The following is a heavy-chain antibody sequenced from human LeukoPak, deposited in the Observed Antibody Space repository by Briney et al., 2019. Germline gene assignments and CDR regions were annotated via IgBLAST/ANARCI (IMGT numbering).Heavy chain of an antibody. CDR2: INTGNGNT. CDR1: GYTFTTYG. Sequence: ASVKVSCKASGYTFTTYGIHWVRQAPGQRLEYLGWINTGNGNTKYSQTFQDRLTITRDASVTTAYMELSSLTSEDTAVYYCATGRAGYYWRDWLDPWGQGALVTVSS. CDR3: ATGRAGYYWRDWLDP. J-gene: IGHJ5*02. V-gene: IGHV1-3*04. D-gene: IGHD3-22*01.